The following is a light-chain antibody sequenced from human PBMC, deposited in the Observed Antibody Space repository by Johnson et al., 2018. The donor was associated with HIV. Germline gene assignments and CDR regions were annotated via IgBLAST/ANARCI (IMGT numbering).Light chain of an antibody. CDR1: SSTFGNSY. Sequence: QSVLTQPPSVSAAPGQRVTISCSGASSTFGNSYISWYQLLPGSAPKLLISDNNKRPSGIPDRFSGSKSGTSATLGITGLQTGDEADYYCGTWDSSLSAEVFGTGTKVTVL. J-gene: IGLJ1*01. CDR3: GTWDSSLSAEV. V-gene: IGLV1-51*01. CDR2: DNN.